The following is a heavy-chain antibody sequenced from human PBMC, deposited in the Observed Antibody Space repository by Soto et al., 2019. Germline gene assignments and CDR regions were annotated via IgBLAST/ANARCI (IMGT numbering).Heavy chain of an antibody. Sequence: GVSLRLSCEVSGVTVSAYGMHWVRQAQGKGLEWVAAISHDGTNKNYGDSVKGRFTISRDNSKKTLYLQMNSLRPEDTALYYCAKDEYYYSRSGYYIFDSWGQGTLVTVSS. CDR3: AKDEYYYSRSGYYIFDS. V-gene: IGHV3-30*18. J-gene: IGHJ4*02. CDR2: ISHDGTNK. D-gene: IGHD3-22*01. CDR1: GVTVSAYG.